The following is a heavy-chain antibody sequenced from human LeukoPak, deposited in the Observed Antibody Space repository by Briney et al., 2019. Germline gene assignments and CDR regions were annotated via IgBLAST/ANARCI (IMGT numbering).Heavy chain of an antibody. Sequence: PGGSLRLSCAASGFIFSTYSMNWVRQAPGKGLEWVSGISKSGVSTDYADSVKGRFTISRDNSKNTLYLQMNSLRAEDTAVYYCAKSGSGTYYNPDFDYWGQGTLVTVSS. CDR1: GFIFSTYS. CDR2: ISKSGVST. J-gene: IGHJ4*02. CDR3: AKSGSGTYYNPDFDY. D-gene: IGHD3-10*01. V-gene: IGHV3-23*01.